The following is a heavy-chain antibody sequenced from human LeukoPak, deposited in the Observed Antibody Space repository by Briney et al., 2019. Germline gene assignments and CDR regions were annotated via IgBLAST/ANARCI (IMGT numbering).Heavy chain of an antibody. CDR2: IIPIFGTA. Sequence: SVKVSCKASGGTFSSYAISWVRQAPGQGLEWMGRIIPIFGTANYAQKFQGRVTITTDESTSTAYMELSSLRSENTAVYYCARSGELRFLEWSHDYWGQGTLVTVSS. CDR3: ARSGELRFLEWSHDY. D-gene: IGHD3-3*01. V-gene: IGHV1-69*05. CDR1: GGTFSSYA. J-gene: IGHJ4*02.